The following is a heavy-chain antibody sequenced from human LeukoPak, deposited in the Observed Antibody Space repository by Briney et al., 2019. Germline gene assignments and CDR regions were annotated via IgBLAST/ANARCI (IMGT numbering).Heavy chain of an antibody. Sequence: PSETLSLTCTVSGGSISSYYWSWIRQPPGKGLEWIGYIYYSGSTNYNPSLKSRVTISVDTSKNQFSLKLSSVTAADTAVYYCASSWGYGSGSYYNRRDYYYYMDVWGKGTTVTISS. CDR3: ASSWGYGSGSYYNRRDYYYYMDV. CDR1: GGSISSYY. V-gene: IGHV4-59*01. CDR2: IYYSGST. D-gene: IGHD3-10*01. J-gene: IGHJ6*03.